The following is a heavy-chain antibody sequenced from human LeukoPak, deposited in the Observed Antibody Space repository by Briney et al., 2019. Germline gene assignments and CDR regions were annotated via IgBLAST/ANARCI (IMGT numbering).Heavy chain of an antibody. CDR3: ARGNYFSPYYFDY. J-gene: IGHJ4*02. CDR2: IILIFGTP. D-gene: IGHD2/OR15-2a*01. V-gene: IGHV1-69*05. Sequence: SVSVSRKPFGGTLSSYAISGVRQAPGQGLEWMGRIILIFGTPNYAQKFQGRVTNTTDESTSTPYMELSSLRSEDTAVYYCARGNYFSPYYFDYWGQGTLVTVSS. CDR1: GGTLSSYA.